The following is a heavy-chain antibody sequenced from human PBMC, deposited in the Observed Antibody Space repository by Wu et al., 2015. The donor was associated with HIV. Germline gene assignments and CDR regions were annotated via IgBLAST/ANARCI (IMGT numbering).Heavy chain of an antibody. D-gene: IGHD3-10*01. CDR1: GGTFSSYA. CDR2: IIPIFGTA. Sequence: QVQLVQSGAEVKKPGSSVKVSCKASGGTFSSYAISWVRQAPGQGLEWMGGIIPIFGTANYAQKFQGRVTITTDESTSTAYMELSSLRSEDTAVYYCARGTYYYGSGSNWFDPWGQGNPGHRLL. V-gene: IGHV1-69*05. CDR3: ARGTYYYGSGSNWFDP. J-gene: IGHJ5*02.